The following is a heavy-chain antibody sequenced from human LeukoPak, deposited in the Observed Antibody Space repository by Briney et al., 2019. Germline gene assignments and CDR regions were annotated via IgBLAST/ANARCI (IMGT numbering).Heavy chain of an antibody. CDR1: GGSISSTSYY. CDR3: ARQIRRISHAFDI. CDR2: IHYSVTN. D-gene: IGHD3-3*02. Sequence: SETLSLTCTVSGGSISSTSYYWGWIRQPPGKGLEWIGNIHYSVTNYYNPSLKSRATISVDTSKNQFSLKLSSVAAADTAVYYCARQIRRISHAFDIWGQGTMVTVSS. V-gene: IGHV4-39*01. J-gene: IGHJ3*02.